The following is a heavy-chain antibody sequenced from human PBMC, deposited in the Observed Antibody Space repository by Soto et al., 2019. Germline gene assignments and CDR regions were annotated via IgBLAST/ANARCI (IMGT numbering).Heavy chain of an antibody. CDR3: ARDGPLAVENAFDI. CDR1: GGSISSYY. V-gene: IGHV4-59*01. D-gene: IGHD6-19*01. Sequence: SETLSLTCTVSGGSISSYYWSWIRQPPGKGLEWIGYIYYSGSTNYNPSLKSRVTISVDTSKNQFSLKLSSVTAADTAVYYCARDGPLAVENAFDIWGQGTMVTVSS. J-gene: IGHJ3*02. CDR2: IYYSGST.